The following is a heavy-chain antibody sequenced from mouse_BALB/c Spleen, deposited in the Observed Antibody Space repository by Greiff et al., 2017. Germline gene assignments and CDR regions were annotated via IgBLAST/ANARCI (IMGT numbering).Heavy chain of an antibody. CDR2: IYPGNSDT. J-gene: IGHJ2*01. Sequence: EVMLVESGTVLARPGASVKMSCKASGYTFTSYWMHWVQQRPGQGLEWIGAIYPGNSDTSYNQKFKGKAKLTAVTSTSTAYMELSSLTNEDSAVYDWTRGNYYGYVPFDYWGQGTTLTVSS. CDR1: GYTFTSYW. V-gene: IGHV1-5*01. D-gene: IGHD1-2*01. CDR3: TRGNYYGYVPFDY.